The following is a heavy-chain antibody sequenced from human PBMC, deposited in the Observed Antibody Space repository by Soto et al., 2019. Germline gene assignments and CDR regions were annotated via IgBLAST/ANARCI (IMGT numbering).Heavy chain of an antibody. Sequence: QVQLVQSGAEVKKPGASVKVSCKASGYTFTGYYMHLVRQAPGQGLEWLGWINPNSGGTNYAQKFQGWVTMTRDTSISTAYMELSRLRSDDTAVYCCSRGVEEAYGLDVWGQGTTVTVSS. V-gene: IGHV1-2*04. J-gene: IGHJ6*02. CDR3: SRGVEEAYGLDV. CDR2: INPNSGGT. CDR1: GYTFTGYY.